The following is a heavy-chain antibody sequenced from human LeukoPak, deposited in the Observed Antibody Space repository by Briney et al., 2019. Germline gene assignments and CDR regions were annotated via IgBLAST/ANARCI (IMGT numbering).Heavy chain of an antibody. J-gene: IGHJ4*02. CDR2: INHSGST. CDR3: ARVGGYCSSTSCRSKGLYDY. V-gene: IGHV4-34*01. Sequence: SETLSLTCAVYGGSFSGYYWSWIRQPPGKGLEWIGEINHSGSTNYNPSLKSRVTISVDTSKNQFSLKLSSVTAADTAVYYCARVGGYCSSTSCRSKGLYDYWGQGTLVTVSS. CDR1: GGSFSGYY. D-gene: IGHD2-2*01.